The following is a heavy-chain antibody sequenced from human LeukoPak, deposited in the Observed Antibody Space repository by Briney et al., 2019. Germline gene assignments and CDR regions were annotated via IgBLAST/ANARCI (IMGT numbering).Heavy chain of an antibody. V-gene: IGHV3-64D*06. D-gene: IGHD3-16*01. J-gene: IGHJ4*02. CDR3: VKDIVPYDSIWGPFDF. CDR2: IGGDGSSP. Sequence: PGGSLRLSCSPSGFTFSDCAMYWVRQAPGKGLEYVSSIGGDGSSPYYADSVKGRFTISRDNSKNTLYLQMSSLRTEDTALYYCVKDIVPYDSIWGPFDFWGQGTLVTVSS. CDR1: GFTFSDCA.